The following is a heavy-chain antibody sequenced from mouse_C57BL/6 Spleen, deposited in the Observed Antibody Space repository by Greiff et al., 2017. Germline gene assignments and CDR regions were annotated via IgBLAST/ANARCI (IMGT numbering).Heavy chain of an antibody. D-gene: IGHD2-1*01. J-gene: IGHJ3*01. CDR2: IYPGNSDT. CDR1: GYTFTSYG. CDR3: TSYYGNYAWFAY. V-gene: IGHV1-5*01. Sequence: VQLQQSGTVLARPGASVKMSCKTSGYTFTSYGMHWVKQRPGQGLEWIGAIYPGNSDTSYNQQFKGKAKLTAVTSASTPYMGLSSLTDADSAVYYCTSYYGNYAWFAYWGQGTLVTVSA.